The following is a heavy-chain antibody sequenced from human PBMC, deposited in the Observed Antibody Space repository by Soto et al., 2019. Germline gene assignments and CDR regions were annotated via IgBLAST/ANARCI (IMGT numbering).Heavy chain of an antibody. CDR1: GGTSSSYA. CDR2: IIPIFGTA. CDR3: ARASRYYDSSGYQYTPDFDY. V-gene: IGHV1-69*13. D-gene: IGHD3-22*01. Sequence: ASVKVSCKASGGTSSSYAISWVRQAPGQGLEWMGGIIPIFGTANYAQKFQGRVTITADESTSTAYMELSSLRSEDTAVSYCARASRYYDSSGYQYTPDFDYWGQGTLVTVSS. J-gene: IGHJ4*02.